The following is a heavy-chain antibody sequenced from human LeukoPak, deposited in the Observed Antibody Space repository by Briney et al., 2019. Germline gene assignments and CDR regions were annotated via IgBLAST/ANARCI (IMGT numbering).Heavy chain of an antibody. CDR2: ISSSSSTI. J-gene: IGHJ4*02. V-gene: IGHV3-48*01. CDR3: ARDFDSSGYVGYFDY. Sequence: PGGSLRLSCAASGFTFSSYSMNWVRQAPGKGLEWVSYISSSSSTIYYADSVKGRFTISRDNAKNSLYLQMNSLRAEDTAVYYCARDFDSSGYVGYFDYWGQGTLVTVSS. CDR1: GFTFSSYS. D-gene: IGHD3-22*01.